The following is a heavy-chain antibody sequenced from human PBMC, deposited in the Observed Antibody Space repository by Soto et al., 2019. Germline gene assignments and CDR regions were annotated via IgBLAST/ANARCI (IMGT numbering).Heavy chain of an antibody. D-gene: IGHD2-21*02. CDR1: GFTFSSYA. J-gene: IGHJ3*02. V-gene: IGHV3-23*01. CDR3: AEGRCGGDCWSAFDI. CDR2: ISGSGGST. Sequence: EVQLLESGGGLVQPGGSLRLSCAASGFTFSSYAMSWVRQAPGKGLEWVSAISGSGGSTYYADSVKGRFTISRDNSKNTLYLPMNSLRAEDTAVYYCAEGRCGGDCWSAFDIWGQGTMVTVSS.